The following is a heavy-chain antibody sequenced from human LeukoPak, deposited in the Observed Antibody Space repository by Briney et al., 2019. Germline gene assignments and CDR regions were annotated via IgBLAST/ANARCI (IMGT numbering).Heavy chain of an antibody. D-gene: IGHD5-12*01. CDR1: GFTFSSYS. J-gene: IGHJ6*03. CDR2: ISSSSSSYI. Sequence: GGSLRLSCAASGFTFSSYSMNWVRQAPGKGLEWVSSISSSSSSYIYYADSVKGRFTISRDNAKNSLYLQMNSLRAEDTAVYYCARQAVLGVATTDYYYMDVWGKGTTVTVSS. CDR3: ARQAVLGVATTDYYYMDV. V-gene: IGHV3-21*01.